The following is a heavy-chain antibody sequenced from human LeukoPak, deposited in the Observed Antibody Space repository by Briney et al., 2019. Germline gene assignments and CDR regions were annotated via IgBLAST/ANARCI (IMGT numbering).Heavy chain of an antibody. CDR2: IWYDGSNK. D-gene: IGHD4-17*01. CDR3: ATHDYGRKYYFDY. J-gene: IGHJ4*02. CDR1: GFTFRNYG. V-gene: IGHV3-33*01. Sequence: PGRSLRLSCAASGFTFRNYGMYWVRQAPGKGLEWVAVIWYDGSNKYYADSVKGRFTISRDNSKNTLYLQMNSLRAEDTAVYYCATHDYGRKYYFDYWGQGTLVTVSS.